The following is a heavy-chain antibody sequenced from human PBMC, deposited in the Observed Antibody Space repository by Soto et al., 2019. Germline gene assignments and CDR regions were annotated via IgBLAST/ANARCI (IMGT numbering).Heavy chain of an antibody. V-gene: IGHV1-69*01. CDR2: IIPIFDIT. CDR3: ARPDEGGYSSNHHYYYALDV. J-gene: IGHJ6*02. CDR1: GGTFRSYS. Sequence: QVQLVQSGAEVKQPGSSVKVSCKASGGTFRSYSISWVRQAPGQGLEWLGGIIPIFDITNYAQKFQGRVTITADESTSTAYMELSSLGSYDTAVYYCARPDEGGYSSNHHYYYALDVWGQGTTVTV. D-gene: IGHD3-22*01.